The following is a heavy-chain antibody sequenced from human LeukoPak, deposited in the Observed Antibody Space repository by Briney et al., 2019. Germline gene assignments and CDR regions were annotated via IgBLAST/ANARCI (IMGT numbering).Heavy chain of an antibody. V-gene: IGHV4-30-4*08. CDR2: IYYSGRT. J-gene: IGHJ6*03. Sequence: PSQTLSLTCTVSAGSISSGEYYWSWIRQPPGKGLEWIGYIYYSGRTYYNPSLKSRLAITVDTSKSQFSLKLNSVTAADTAVYYCARYYDFLSYMDVWGKGTTVTVSS. CDR3: ARYYDFLSYMDV. CDR1: AGSISSGEYY. D-gene: IGHD3-3*01.